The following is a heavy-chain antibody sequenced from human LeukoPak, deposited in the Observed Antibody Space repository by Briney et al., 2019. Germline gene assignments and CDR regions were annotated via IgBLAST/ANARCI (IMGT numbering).Heavy chain of an antibody. CDR1: GSTFTSYG. J-gene: IGHJ6*03. Sequence: GASVKLSRKASGSTFTSYGISWVRQAPGQGLGWMGWISVYNGNTNYAQKLQGRVTMTTDTSTSTTYMELRSLRSDDTAVYYCARDLANYGSGTVYYYYMDVWGKGTTVTISS. CDR2: ISVYNGNT. D-gene: IGHD3-10*01. V-gene: IGHV1-18*01. CDR3: ARDLANYGSGTVYYYYMDV.